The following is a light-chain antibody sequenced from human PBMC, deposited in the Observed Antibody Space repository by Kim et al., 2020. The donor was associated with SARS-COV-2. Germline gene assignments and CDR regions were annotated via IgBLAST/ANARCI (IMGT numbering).Light chain of an antibody. Sequence: ELTQPPSASGTPGQRVTISCSGSSSNIGSNYVYWYQQLPGTTPKLLIYSNNQRPSGVPDRFSGSKSGTSASLAISGLRSEDEADYYCAAWDDSLSGYVFVTATKVTVL. CDR1: SSNIGSNY. CDR3: AAWDDSLSGYV. J-gene: IGLJ1*01. CDR2: SNN. V-gene: IGLV1-47*02.